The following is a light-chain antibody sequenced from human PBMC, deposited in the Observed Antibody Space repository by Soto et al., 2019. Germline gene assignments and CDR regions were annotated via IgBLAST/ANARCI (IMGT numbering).Light chain of an antibody. CDR2: RYN. V-gene: IGLV1-40*01. J-gene: IGLJ2*01. CDR3: QSYDSTRSGVV. Sequence: QSVLTQPPSVSGAPGQRVTISCTGSSSNIGAGYDVHWYHQLPGKAPKLLIYRYNNRPSGVPDRFSGSKSGNTASLAITGVQAEDEDDYYCQSYDSTRSGVVFGGGTKLTVL. CDR1: SSNIGAGYD.